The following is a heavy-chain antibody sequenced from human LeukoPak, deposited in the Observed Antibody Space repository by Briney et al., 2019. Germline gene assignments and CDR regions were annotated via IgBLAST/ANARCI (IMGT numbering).Heavy chain of an antibody. CDR1: GFTFSNYG. CDR3: AREPHSSSPDYMDV. V-gene: IGHV3-33*01. J-gene: IGHJ6*03. Sequence: PGRSLRLSCATSGFTFSNYGMHWVRQAPGKGLEWVAVIWHDGSNKYYADSVKGRFTVSRDNSKNTLYLQMNSLRAEDTAVYYCAREPHSSSPDYMDVWGKGTTVTVSS. D-gene: IGHD6-13*01. CDR2: IWHDGSNK.